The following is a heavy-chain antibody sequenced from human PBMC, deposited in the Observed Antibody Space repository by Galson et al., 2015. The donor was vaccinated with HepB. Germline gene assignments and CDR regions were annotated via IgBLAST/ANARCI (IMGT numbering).Heavy chain of an antibody. V-gene: IGHV1-69*05. CDR3: ATNHYYYDSSGYYGLDL. Sequence: SVKVSCKASGCTFSIYAISWVRQAPGQGLEWMGGIIAIYGTANYAQKFQGRVTITTDESTSTAYMELSSLRSDDTAVYYCATNHYYYDSSGYYGLDLWGRGTLVTVSS. CDR2: IIAIYGTA. CDR1: GCTFSIYA. D-gene: IGHD3-22*01. J-gene: IGHJ2*01.